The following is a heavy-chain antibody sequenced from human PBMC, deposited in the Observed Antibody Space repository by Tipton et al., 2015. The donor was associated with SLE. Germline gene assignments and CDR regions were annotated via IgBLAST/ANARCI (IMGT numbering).Heavy chain of an antibody. J-gene: IGHJ4*02. CDR3: ARDGGGDGYFDY. CDR2: IYYSGST. V-gene: IGHV4-59*12. CDR1: GGSISSFY. Sequence: TLSLTCTVSGGSISSFYWSWIRQPPGKGLEWIGYIYYSGSTNYNPSLKSRVTISVDTSKNQFSLKLSSVTAADTAVYYCARDGGGDGYFDYWGQGTLVTVSS. D-gene: IGHD2-21*02.